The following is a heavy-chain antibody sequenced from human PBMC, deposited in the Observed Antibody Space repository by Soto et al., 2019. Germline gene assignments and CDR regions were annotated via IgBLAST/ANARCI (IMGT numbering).Heavy chain of an antibody. CDR3: AKSAHDHYFDWLSPSY. D-gene: IGHD3-9*01. J-gene: IGHJ4*02. Sequence: PGGSLRLSCAVSGFSFSACAMHWVRQAPGKGLESVAVISHDGNSKDYADSVKGRFTISRDNSENTLYLQMNSLRREDTAVYYFAKSAHDHYFDWLSPSYWGQGFLVTVSS. CDR2: ISHDGNSK. V-gene: IGHV3-30*18. CDR1: GFSFSACA.